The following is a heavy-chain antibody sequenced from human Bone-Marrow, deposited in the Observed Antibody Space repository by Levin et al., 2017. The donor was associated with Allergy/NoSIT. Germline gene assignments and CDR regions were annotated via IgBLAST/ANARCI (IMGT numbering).Heavy chain of an antibody. J-gene: IGHJ4*02. Sequence: SETLSLTCAVSGGSISSGGYSWSWIRQPPGKGLEWIGYIYHSGSTYYNPSLKSRVTISVDRSKNQFSLKLSSVTAADTAVYYCASSGYDPVSFDYWGQGTLVTVSS. CDR3: ASSGYDPVSFDY. CDR1: GGSISSGGYS. CDR2: IYHSGST. V-gene: IGHV4-30-2*01. D-gene: IGHD5-12*01.